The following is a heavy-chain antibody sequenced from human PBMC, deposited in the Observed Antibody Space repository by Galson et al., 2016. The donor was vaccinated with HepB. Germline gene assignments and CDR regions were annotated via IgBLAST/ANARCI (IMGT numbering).Heavy chain of an antibody. CDR2: MNSDGIRT. Sequence: SLRLSCAASGFTFSSYWMHWVRQPPGKGVVWVSRMNSDGIRTSHADSVAGRFTISRDNAKNTLYLQMNSLRVEDTAVYFCARGGYSETWYYYYGMDVWGQGTTVTVSS. CDR1: GFTFSSYW. CDR3: ARGGYSETWYYYYGMDV. J-gene: IGHJ6*02. D-gene: IGHD1-26*01. V-gene: IGHV3-74*01.